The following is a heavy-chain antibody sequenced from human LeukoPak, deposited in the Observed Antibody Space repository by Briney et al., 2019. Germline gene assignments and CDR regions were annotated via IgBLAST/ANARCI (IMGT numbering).Heavy chain of an antibody. D-gene: IGHD3-16*02. V-gene: IGHV5-10-1*01. CDR2: IDPSDSYT. CDR3: ACLGELSPTTVDY. Sequence: GESLKISCKGSGYSFASYWISWVRQMPGKGLEWMGRIDPSDSYTNYSPSFQGHVTISADKSISTAYLQWSSLKASDTAMYYCACLGELSPTTVDYWGQGTLVTVSS. CDR1: GYSFASYW. J-gene: IGHJ4*02.